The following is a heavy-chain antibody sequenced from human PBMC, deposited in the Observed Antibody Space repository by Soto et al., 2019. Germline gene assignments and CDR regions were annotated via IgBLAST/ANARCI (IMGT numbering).Heavy chain of an antibody. D-gene: IGHD3-16*01. Sequence: QVQLVESGGGVVQPGTSLRLSCVGSGFTFRSYVIHWVRQAPGKGLEWVALTSYDGSNNFYGDSVKGRFTISRHNSRNTVELQMESLRFDDTALYYCARWGTTGGLDVWGQGTLVSVSS. CDR2: TSYDGSNN. V-gene: IGHV3-33*05. CDR3: ARWGTTGGLDV. J-gene: IGHJ4*02. CDR1: GFTFRSYV.